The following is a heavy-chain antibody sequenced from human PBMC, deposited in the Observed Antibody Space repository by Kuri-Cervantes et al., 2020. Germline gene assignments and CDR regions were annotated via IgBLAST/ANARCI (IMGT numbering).Heavy chain of an antibody. CDR3: ANQFRAERWLQLRFRDAFDI. CDR1: GYTFTSYY. D-gene: IGHD5-24*01. V-gene: IGHV1-46*01. J-gene: IGHJ3*02. CDR2: INPSGGST. Sequence: ASVKVSCKASGYTFTSYYMHWVRQAPGQGLEWMGIINPSGGSTSYAQKFQGRVTMTRDTSTSTVYMELSSLRSEDTAVYYCANQFRAERWLQLRFRDAFDIWGQGTMVTVSS.